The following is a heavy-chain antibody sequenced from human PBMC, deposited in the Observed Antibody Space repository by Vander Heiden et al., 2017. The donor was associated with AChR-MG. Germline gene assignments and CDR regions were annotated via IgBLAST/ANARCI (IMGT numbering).Heavy chain of an antibody. CDR3: ARAPIIGTTVYYIDD. CDR2: MIRILGIA. V-gene: IGHV1-69*04. J-gene: IGHJ4*02. D-gene: IGHD1-7*01. Sequence: QVPLVQSGAAVKKPGSSVQVSCKPSGRTFISYAISWVRQAPGQGLEWMGRMIRILGIANYAQKFQGRVTSTVDKSTSTADMELSSLRSEDTAVYYCARAPIIGTTVYYIDDWGQGTLVTVSS. CDR1: GRTFISYA.